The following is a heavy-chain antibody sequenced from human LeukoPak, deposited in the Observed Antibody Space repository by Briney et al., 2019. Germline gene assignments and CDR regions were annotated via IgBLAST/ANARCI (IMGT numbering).Heavy chain of an antibody. CDR2: ISWNSGSI. V-gene: IGHV3-9*01. J-gene: IGHJ3*02. CDR1: GFTFDDYA. D-gene: IGHD6-13*01. CDR3: AKDISRRYSSSWESDAFDI. Sequence: GGSLRLSCAASGFTFDDYAMHWVRQAPGKGLEWVSGISWNSGSIGYADSVKGRFTISRDNAKNSLYLQMNSLRAEDTALYYCAKDISRRYSSSWESDAFDIWGQGTMVTVSS.